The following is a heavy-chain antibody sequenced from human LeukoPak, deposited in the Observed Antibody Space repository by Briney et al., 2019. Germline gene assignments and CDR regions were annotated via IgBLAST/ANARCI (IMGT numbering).Heavy chain of an antibody. Sequence: GGSLRLSCVASGFTFSSYWMGWVRQSPAKGLEWVASIQQGGSHKYYVDSVKGRFTISRDNAKNSLFLQMDSLRAEDTAVYYCAREFWADAFDIWGRGTMVTVSS. CDR3: AREFWADAFDI. CDR1: GFTFSSYW. J-gene: IGHJ3*02. CDR2: IQQGGSHK. D-gene: IGHD3-16*01. V-gene: IGHV3-7*01.